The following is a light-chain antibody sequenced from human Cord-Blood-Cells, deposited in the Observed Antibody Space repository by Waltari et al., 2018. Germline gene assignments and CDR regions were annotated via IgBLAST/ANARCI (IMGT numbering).Light chain of an antibody. V-gene: IGLV2-23*01. CDR3: CSYAGSSTLV. J-gene: IGLJ3*02. CDR2: EGS. Sequence: QSALTQPASVSGSPGQSITLSCPGTSRDVGSYTLVSWYQQHPGKAPKLMIYEGSKRPSGVSNRFSGSKSGNTASLTISGLQAEDEADYYCCSYAGSSTLVFGGGTKLTVL. CDR1: SRDVGSYTL.